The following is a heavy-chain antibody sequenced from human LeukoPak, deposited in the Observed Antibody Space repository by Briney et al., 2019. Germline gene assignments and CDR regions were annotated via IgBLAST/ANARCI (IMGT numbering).Heavy chain of an antibody. CDR3: ARAPHGSGCDY. J-gene: IGHJ4*02. CDR1: GDSVSSNSAT. V-gene: IGHV6-1*01. Sequence: SQTLSLTCAISGDSVSSNSATWIWIRQSPSRGLEWLGRTYYRSKWYNDYAVSVTGRISVNPDTSKNLFSLQLNSVTPEDTALYYCARAPHGSGCDYWGQGTLVTVSS. D-gene: IGHD6-19*01. CDR2: TYYRSKWYN.